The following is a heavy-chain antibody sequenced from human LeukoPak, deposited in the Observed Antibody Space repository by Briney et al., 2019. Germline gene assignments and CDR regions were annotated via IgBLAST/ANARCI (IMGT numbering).Heavy chain of an antibody. D-gene: IGHD1-26*01. V-gene: IGHV3-21*01. Sequence: PGGSLRLSCAASGFTFSSYSMNCVRQAPGKGLEWVSSISSSSSYIYYADSVKGRFTISRDNAKNSLYLQMNSLRAEDTAVYYCAREVGAPRYFDYWGQGTLVTASS. CDR3: AREVGAPRYFDY. CDR2: ISSSSSYI. CDR1: GFTFSSYS. J-gene: IGHJ4*02.